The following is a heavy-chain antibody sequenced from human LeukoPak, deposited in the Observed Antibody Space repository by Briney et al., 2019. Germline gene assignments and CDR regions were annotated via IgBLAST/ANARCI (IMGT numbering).Heavy chain of an antibody. J-gene: IGHJ3*02. V-gene: IGHV4-61*08. D-gene: IGHD1-26*01. CDR3: ARDDRGIVGAKYAFDI. CDR1: GASISSSDYS. Sequence: SETLSLTCTVSGASISSSDYSWGSIRQPLGKGLEWNGYIYYSGSTNNHPSRKTRVTISVDTSKNQFSLKLSSVTAGDTAVYYCARDDRGIVGAKYAFDIWGQGTMVTVSS. CDR2: IYYSGST.